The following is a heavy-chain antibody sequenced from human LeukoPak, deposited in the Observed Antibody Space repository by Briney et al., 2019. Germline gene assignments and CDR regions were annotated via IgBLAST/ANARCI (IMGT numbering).Heavy chain of an antibody. CDR1: GFTFSSYS. CDR3: AADFWSGSMDV. J-gene: IGHJ6*03. Sequence: GGSLRLSCAASGFTFSSYSMNWVRQAPGKGLEWVSSISSSSSYIYYAGSVKGRFTISRDNAKNSLYLQMNSLRAEDTAVFYCAADFWSGSMDVWGKGTTVTVSS. D-gene: IGHD3-3*01. V-gene: IGHV3-21*01. CDR2: ISSSSSYI.